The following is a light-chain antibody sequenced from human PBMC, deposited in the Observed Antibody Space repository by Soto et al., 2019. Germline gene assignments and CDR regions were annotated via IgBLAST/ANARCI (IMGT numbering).Light chain of an antibody. CDR2: EVS. CDR3: SSYTSSSTLVV. Sequence: QSALTQPASVSGSPGQSITISCTGTSSDVGGYNYVSWYQQHPGKAPKLIIYEVSNRPSGVSNRFSGSKSGNTATLTISGLQAEDEADYHCSSYTSSSTLVVFGGGTNLTVL. V-gene: IGLV2-14*01. CDR1: SSDVGGYNY. J-gene: IGLJ2*01.